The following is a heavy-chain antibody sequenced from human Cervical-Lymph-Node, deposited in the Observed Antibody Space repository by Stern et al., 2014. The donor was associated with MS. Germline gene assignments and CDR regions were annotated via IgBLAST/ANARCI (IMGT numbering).Heavy chain of an antibody. CDR2: FDPEDDET. Sequence: VQLVESGAEVKKPGASVKVSCKASGYTLSDLTMHWVRQAPGKGLEWMGTFDPEDDETIYAQKFQGRVTMNEDTSTDTAYMELSSLRSEDTAVYYCATGVGESLDYWGQGTLVSVSS. V-gene: IGHV1-24*01. J-gene: IGHJ4*02. CDR1: GYTLSDLT. CDR3: ATGVGESLDY.